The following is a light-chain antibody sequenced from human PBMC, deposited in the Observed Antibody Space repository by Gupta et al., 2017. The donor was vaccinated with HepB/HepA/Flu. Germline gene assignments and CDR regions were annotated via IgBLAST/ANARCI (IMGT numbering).Light chain of an antibody. Sequence: SYVLTQTPSVSVAPGETARITCGGDNIGLKSVHWYQQLTGQAPVLVIYYDTNRPSGIPERFSGSNSENTATLTISRVEAGDEADYYCQVWNANSVVFGGGTKLTVL. CDR2: YDT. CDR3: QVWNANSVV. J-gene: IGLJ3*02. CDR1: NIGLKS. V-gene: IGLV3-21*04.